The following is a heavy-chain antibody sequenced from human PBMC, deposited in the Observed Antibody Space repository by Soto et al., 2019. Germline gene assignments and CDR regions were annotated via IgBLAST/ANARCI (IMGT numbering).Heavy chain of an antibody. CDR2: TYYRSKWYN. CDR1: GYNFSRNSAA. D-gene: IGHD6-19*01. Sequence: PSQTLSLTYDISGYNFSRNSAACTWIRQSPSRGLEWLGRTYYRSKWYNDYAVSVKSRITINPDTSKNQFSLQLNSVTPEDTAVYYCARARRSGWYDYYYYGMDVWGQGTTGTAP. CDR3: ARARRSGWYDYYYYGMDV. V-gene: IGHV6-1*01. J-gene: IGHJ6*02.